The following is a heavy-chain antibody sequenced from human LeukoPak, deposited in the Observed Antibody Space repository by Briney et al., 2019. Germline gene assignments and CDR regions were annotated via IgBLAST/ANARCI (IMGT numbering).Heavy chain of an antibody. D-gene: IGHD3-10*01. CDR3: ARGPLLLWFGELLTTWFDP. V-gene: IGHV4-30-2*01. J-gene: IGHJ5*02. Sequence: SETLSLTCAVSGGSISSGGYSWSWIRQPPGKGLEWIGYIYHSGSTYYNPSLKSRVTISVDRSKNQFSLKLSSVTAADTAVYYCARGPLLLWFGELLTTWFDPWGQGTLVTVSS. CDR2: IYHSGST. CDR1: GGSISSGGYS.